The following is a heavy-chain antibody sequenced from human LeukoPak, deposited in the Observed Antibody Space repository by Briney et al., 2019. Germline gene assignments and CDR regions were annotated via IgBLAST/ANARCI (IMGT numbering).Heavy chain of an antibody. V-gene: IGHV1-69*05. CDR1: VGTFSNYA. J-gene: IGHJ4*02. CDR2: IIPIFGTA. Sequence: SVTLSLKSTVGTFSNYAMSWVRQAPRQGLERRVEIIPIFGTANYAQKYQRRVTITTDESTSTAYMELSSLRSEDTAVYYCARSVGGSITQAFDYWGQGTLVTVSS. D-gene: IGHD1-14*01. CDR3: ARSVGGSITQAFDY.